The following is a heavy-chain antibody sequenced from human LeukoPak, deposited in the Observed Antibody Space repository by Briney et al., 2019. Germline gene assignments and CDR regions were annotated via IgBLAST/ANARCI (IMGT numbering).Heavy chain of an antibody. CDR3: ARVRGSSRYWFDP. Sequence: PSQTLSLTCTVSGGSISSGGYYWSWIRQHPGKGLEWIGYIDYSGSTYYNPSLKSRVTISVDTSKNQFSLKLSSVTAADTAVYYCARVRGSSRYWFDPWGPGTLVTVSS. V-gene: IGHV4-31*03. J-gene: IGHJ5*02. CDR2: IDYSGST. D-gene: IGHD6-13*01. CDR1: GGSISSGGYY.